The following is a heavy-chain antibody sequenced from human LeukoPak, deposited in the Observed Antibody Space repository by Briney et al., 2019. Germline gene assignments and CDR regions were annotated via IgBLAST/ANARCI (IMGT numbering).Heavy chain of an antibody. D-gene: IGHD4-23*01. Sequence: GGSLRLSCAASGFTFSSYGMHWVLQAPGKGLEWVAVIWYDGSNKYYADSVKGRFTISRDNSKNTLYLQMNSLRAEDTAVYYCARGRRIGTGGLSWFDPWGQGTLVTVSS. V-gene: IGHV3-33*08. CDR3: ARGRRIGTGGLSWFDP. CDR1: GFTFSSYG. J-gene: IGHJ5*02. CDR2: IWYDGSNK.